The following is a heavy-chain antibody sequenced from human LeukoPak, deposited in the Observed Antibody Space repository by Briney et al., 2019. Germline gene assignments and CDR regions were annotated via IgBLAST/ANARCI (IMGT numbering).Heavy chain of an antibody. J-gene: IGHJ5*02. CDR3: ARQYLRESSWFHKGESDNWFDP. D-gene: IGHD6-13*01. CDR1: GGSISSSSCY. V-gene: IGHV4-39*01. CDR2: IYYSGST. Sequence: SETLSLTCTVSGGSISSSSCYWGWIRQPPGKGLEWIGSIYYSGSTYYNPSLKSRVTISVDTSKNQFSLKLSSVTAADTAVYYCARQYLRESSWFHKGESDNWFDPWGQGTLVTVSS.